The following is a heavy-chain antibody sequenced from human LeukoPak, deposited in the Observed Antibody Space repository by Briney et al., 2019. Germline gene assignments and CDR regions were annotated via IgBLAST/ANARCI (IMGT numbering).Heavy chain of an antibody. Sequence: GGSLRLSCAVSGITLSNYGMSWVRQAPGKGLEWVAGISGSGGGTNYADSVKGRFTISRDNPKNTLYLQMNNLRAEDTAVYFCAKRGVVIRVILVGFHKEAYYFDSWGQGALVTVSS. V-gene: IGHV3-23*01. CDR3: AKRGVVIRVILVGFHKEAYYFDS. CDR2: ISGSGGGT. CDR1: GITLSNYG. J-gene: IGHJ4*02. D-gene: IGHD3-22*01.